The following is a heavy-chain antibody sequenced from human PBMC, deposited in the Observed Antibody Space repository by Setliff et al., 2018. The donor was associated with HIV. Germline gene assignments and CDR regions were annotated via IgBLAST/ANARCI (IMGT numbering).Heavy chain of an antibody. J-gene: IGHJ1*01. CDR1: GYTFIGHY. D-gene: IGHD3-22*01. V-gene: IGHV1-3*01. Sequence: ASVKVSCKASGYTFIGHYIHWVRQAPGQRPEWMARINAGNGNREYSPKFQGRVTMTEDTSTDTAYMELNSLTSEDTAMYYCATIREYYYDSSGQEYFQHWGQGTMVTVSS. CDR2: INAGNGNR. CDR3: ATIREYYYDSSGQEYFQH.